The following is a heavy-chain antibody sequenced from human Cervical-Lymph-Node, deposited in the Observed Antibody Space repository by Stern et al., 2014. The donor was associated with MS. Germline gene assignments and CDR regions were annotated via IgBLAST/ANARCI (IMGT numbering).Heavy chain of an antibody. J-gene: IGHJ6*02. CDR3: ARGYCSGGSCSYTYYYYYGMDV. Sequence: QLQLQESGPGLVKPSQTLSLTCTVSGGSISSGSYYWSWIRQPAGKGLEWIGRIYTSGSTNYNPSLKSRVTISVDPSKNQFSLKLGSVTAADTAVYYCARGYCSGGSCSYTYYYYYGMDVWGQGTTVTVSS. V-gene: IGHV4-61*02. D-gene: IGHD2-15*01. CDR2: IYTSGST. CDR1: GGSISSGSYY.